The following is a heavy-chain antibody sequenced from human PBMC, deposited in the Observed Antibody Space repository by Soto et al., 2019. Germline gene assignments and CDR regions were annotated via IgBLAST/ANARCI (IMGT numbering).Heavy chain of an antibody. V-gene: IGHV2-5*01. CDR2: IYWNDDK. CDR1: GFSLSTSGVG. D-gene: IGHD6-19*01. CDR3: AHLLVAGMEIEYFQH. Sequence: PTLVNPTQTLTLTCTFSGFSLSTSGVGVGWIRQPPGKALEWLALIYWNDDKRYSPSLKSRLTITKDTSKNQVVLTMTNMDPVDTATYYCAHLLVAGMEIEYFQHWGQGTLVTVSS. J-gene: IGHJ1*01.